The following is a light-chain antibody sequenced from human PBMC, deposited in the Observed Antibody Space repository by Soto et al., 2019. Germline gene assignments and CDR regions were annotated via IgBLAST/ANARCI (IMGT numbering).Light chain of an antibody. V-gene: IGKV1-17*01. CDR2: AAS. CDR1: QSISNY. Sequence: DIQMTQSPSSLSAPVGDRVTITCRASQSISNYLNWYQQKPGKATNLLIYAASSLQSGVTSRFSGSGSGTEFTLTITSLQPEDFATYYCQQLKSYPPTFGQGTK. J-gene: IGKJ1*01. CDR3: QQLKSYPPT.